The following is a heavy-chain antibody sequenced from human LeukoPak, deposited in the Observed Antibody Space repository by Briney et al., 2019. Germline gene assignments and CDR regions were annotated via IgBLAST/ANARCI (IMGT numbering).Heavy chain of an antibody. CDR1: GFTFNSYG. J-gene: IGHJ4*02. D-gene: IGHD1-26*01. CDR2: ISYDGSNK. Sequence: GRCLRLSCAPSGFTFNSYGMHWVRQAPGKGLEWVGVISYDGSNKYYADSVKGRFTISRDNSKNALYLQMNSLRAEDTAVYYCAKEFRWELPTFDYWGQGTLVTVSS. V-gene: IGHV3-30*18. CDR3: AKEFRWELPTFDY.